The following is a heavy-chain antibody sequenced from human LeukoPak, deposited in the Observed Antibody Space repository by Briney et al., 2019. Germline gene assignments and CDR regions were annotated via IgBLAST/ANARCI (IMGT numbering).Heavy chain of an antibody. J-gene: IGHJ5*02. CDR2: INPNSGGT. CDR1: GYTFTGYY. D-gene: IGHD6-13*01. Sequence: EASVKVSCKASGYTFTGYYMHWVRQAPGQGLEWMGWINPNSGGTNYAQKFQGRVTMTRDTSISTAYMELSRLRSDDTAVYYCARVLAADDGLYNWFDPWGQGTLVTVSS. CDR3: ARVLAADDGLYNWFDP. V-gene: IGHV1-2*02.